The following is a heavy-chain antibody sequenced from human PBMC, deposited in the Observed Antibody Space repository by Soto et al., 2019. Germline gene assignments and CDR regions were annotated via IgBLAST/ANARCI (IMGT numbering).Heavy chain of an antibody. V-gene: IGHV1-2*02. D-gene: IGHD1-1*01. Sequence: QVQLVQSGAEVKKPGASVKVSCKASGYTFTGYYMHWVRQAPGQGLEWMGWINPNIGDTNYAQKFQGRVTMTRDTSISTAYMELSRLRSDDTALYYCVRGQLGHKYFFDYWGQGTLVTVSS. CDR2: INPNIGDT. J-gene: IGHJ4*02. CDR1: GYTFTGYY. CDR3: VRGQLGHKYFFDY.